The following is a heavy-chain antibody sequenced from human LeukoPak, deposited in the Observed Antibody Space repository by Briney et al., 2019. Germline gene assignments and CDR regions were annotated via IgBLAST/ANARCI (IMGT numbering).Heavy chain of an antibody. CDR3: ARILGSTLDY. J-gene: IGHJ4*02. CDR2: SEYSGTTS. CDR1: TFXFSSYS. D-gene: IGHD5/OR15-5a*01. Sequence: GGSLRLSCATSTFXFSSYSINWVRQAPGKGLEWVSYSEYSGTTSYYADSVKGRFTVSRDNAKNSLYLQMSSLRDEDTAVYYCARILGSTLDYWGQGTLVTVSS. V-gene: IGHV3-48*02.